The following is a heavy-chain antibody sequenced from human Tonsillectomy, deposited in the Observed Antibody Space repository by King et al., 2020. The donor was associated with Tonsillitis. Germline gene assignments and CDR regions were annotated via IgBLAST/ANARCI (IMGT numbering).Heavy chain of an antibody. Sequence: QLVQSGGGLVQPGGSLRLSCAASGFTFSSYSMNWVRQAPGKGLEWVSYISSSSSTIYYADSVKGRFTISRDNAKNSLYLQMNSLRAEDTAVYYCARAVRYFDKYYFDYWGQGTLVTVSS. J-gene: IGHJ4*02. CDR2: ISSSSSTI. D-gene: IGHD3-9*01. V-gene: IGHV3-48*01. CDR1: GFTFSSYS. CDR3: ARAVRYFDKYYFDY.